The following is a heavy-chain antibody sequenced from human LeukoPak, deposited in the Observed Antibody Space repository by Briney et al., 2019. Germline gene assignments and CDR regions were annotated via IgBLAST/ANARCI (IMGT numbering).Heavy chain of an antibody. J-gene: IGHJ4*02. Sequence: GGSLRLSCAASGFTFSSYSMNWVRQAPGKGLEWVSSISSSSSYIYYADSVKGRFTISRDNAKNSLFLQMNSLRAEDTAVYYCARGPLIAAAGTWWGQGTLVTVSS. CDR3: ARGPLIAAAGTW. V-gene: IGHV3-21*04. CDR1: GFTFSSYS. CDR2: ISSSSSYI. D-gene: IGHD6-13*01.